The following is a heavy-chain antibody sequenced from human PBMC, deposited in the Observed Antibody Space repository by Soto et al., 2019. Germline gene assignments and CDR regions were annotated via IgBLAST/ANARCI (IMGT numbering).Heavy chain of an antibody. CDR1: GGSISSGDYY. CDR2: IYYSGST. J-gene: IGHJ3*02. CDR3: ARVFSCSSTSCSTPAFDI. D-gene: IGHD2-2*01. Sequence: QVHLQESGPGLVKPSQTLSLTCTVSGGSISSGDYYWSWIRQPPGKGLVWIGYIYYSGSTYYNPSLKSRVTISVDPSKNQFSLKLSSVTAADTAVYYCARVFSCSSTSCSTPAFDIWGQGTMVTVSS. V-gene: IGHV4-30-4*01.